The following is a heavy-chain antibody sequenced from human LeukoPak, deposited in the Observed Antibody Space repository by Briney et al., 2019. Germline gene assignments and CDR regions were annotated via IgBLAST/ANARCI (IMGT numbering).Heavy chain of an antibody. CDR1: GGSISSYY. D-gene: IGHD3-10*01. Sequence: SETLSLTCTVSGGSISSYYWSWIRQRPGKGLEWVAYIYYSGTTKYNASPKSRVTMSVDTPKNQFSLKLSSVTAADTAVYYCARMVRGVIDAFEIWGQGTMVTVSS. J-gene: IGHJ3*02. CDR2: IYYSGTT. V-gene: IGHV4-59*01. CDR3: ARMVRGVIDAFEI.